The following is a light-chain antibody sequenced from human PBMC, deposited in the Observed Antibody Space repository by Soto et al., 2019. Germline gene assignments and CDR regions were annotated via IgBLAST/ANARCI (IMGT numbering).Light chain of an antibody. CDR1: QSVTSN. V-gene: IGKV3-15*01. J-gene: IGKJ4*01. CDR2: GAS. Sequence: EIVMTQSPATLSVSPGERATLSCRASQSVTSNLAWYQQKPGQAPRLLIYGASPRATGIPARFSGSGSGTEFTLPISSLQSEDFAVYYWQQYYNWPPLTFGGGTKVEIK. CDR3: QQYYNWPPLT.